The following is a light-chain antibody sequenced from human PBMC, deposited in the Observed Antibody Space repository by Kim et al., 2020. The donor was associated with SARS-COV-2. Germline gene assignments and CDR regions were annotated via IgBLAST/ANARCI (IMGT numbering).Light chain of an antibody. CDR2: DVS. V-gene: IGLV2-14*03. Sequence: QSALTQPASVSGSPGQSITISCTGTSSDVGGYNCVSWYQQHPGKAPKLMIYDVSNRPSGVSNRFSGSKSGNTASLTISGLQAEDEADYYCSSYTSSSTLFGGGTQLTVL. CDR1: SSDVGGYNC. CDR3: SSYTSSSTL. J-gene: IGLJ3*02.